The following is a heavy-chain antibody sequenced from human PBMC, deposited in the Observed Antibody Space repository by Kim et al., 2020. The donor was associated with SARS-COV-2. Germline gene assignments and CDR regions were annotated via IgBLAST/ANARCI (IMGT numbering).Heavy chain of an antibody. CDR2: IYYSGST. V-gene: IGHV4-31*03. CDR3: AREKYQRTSGGMDV. D-gene: IGHD2-2*01. J-gene: IGHJ6*02. CDR1: GGSISSGGYY. Sequence: SETLSLTCTVSGGSISSGGYYWSWIRQHPGKGLEWIGYIYYSGSTYYNPSLKSRVTISVDTSKNQFSLKLSSVTAADTAVYYCAREKYQRTSGGMDVWGQGTTVTVSS.